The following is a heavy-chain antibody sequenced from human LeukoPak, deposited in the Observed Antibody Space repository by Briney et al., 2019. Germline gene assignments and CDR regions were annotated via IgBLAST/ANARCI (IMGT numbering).Heavy chain of an antibody. Sequence: PGGSLRLSCAASGFTFDDYGMSWVRQAPGKGLEWVSGINWNGGSTGYADSVKGRFTISRDNAKNSLYLQMNSLRAEDTALYYCARRNMDSSSWHIDYWGQGTLVTVSS. CDR3: ARRNMDSSSWHIDY. D-gene: IGHD6-13*01. V-gene: IGHV3-20*04. CDR1: GFTFDDYG. J-gene: IGHJ4*02. CDR2: INWNGGST.